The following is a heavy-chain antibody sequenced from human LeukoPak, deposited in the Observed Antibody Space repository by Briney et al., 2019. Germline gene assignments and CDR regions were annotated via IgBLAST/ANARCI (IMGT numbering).Heavy chain of an antibody. CDR2: IASETYGGTA. Sequence: PGGSLRLSCTASGFTFGDYAMIWVRQAPGKGLEWVGFIASETYGGTAEYAASLKGRFTISRDDSKSIAYLQMNSLKTEDTAVYYCTRDQTPYYWGQGTLVTVSS. V-gene: IGHV3-49*04. J-gene: IGHJ4*02. CDR1: GFTFGDYA. CDR3: TRDQTPYY.